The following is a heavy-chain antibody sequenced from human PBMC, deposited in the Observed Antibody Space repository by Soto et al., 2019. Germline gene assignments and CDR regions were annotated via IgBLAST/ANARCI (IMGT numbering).Heavy chain of an antibody. CDR1: GFTFSSYG. J-gene: IGHJ6*02. CDR3: ASLAYCGGDCYSGMDV. Sequence: QVQLVESGGGVVQPGRSLRLSCAASGFTFSSYGMHWVRQAPGKGLEWVAVISYDGSNKYYADSVKGRFTISRDNSKNTLYLQMSSLRAEDTAGYYCASLAYCGGDCYSGMDVWGQGTTVTVSS. D-gene: IGHD2-21*01. V-gene: IGHV3-30*03. CDR2: ISYDGSNK.